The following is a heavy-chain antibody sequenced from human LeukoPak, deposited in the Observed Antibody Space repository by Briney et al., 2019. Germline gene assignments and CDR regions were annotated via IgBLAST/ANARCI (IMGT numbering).Heavy chain of an antibody. CDR2: IYYSGRT. J-gene: IGHJ6*02. V-gene: IGHV4-59*01. Sequence: SETLSLTCTVSGGSISSYYWSWIRQSPGKGLGWFGNIYYSGRTNHNPCLTSGVTVSVDTSTTQFSLKLNSVCAADTAVYYCTRGGAVAGTYGPHYNYYSALDVWGQGTTVTVSS. D-gene: IGHD6-19*01. CDR3: TRGGAVAGTYGPHYNYYSALDV. CDR1: GGSISSYY.